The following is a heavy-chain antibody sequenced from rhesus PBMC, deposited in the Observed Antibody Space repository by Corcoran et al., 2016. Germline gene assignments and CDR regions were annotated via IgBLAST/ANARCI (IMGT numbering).Heavy chain of an antibody. CDR3: ARIGYGGGY. Sequence: QVQLQESGPGLVKPSAPLSLTCAVSCGSFSSNYWRWIRPPPWRRLGWIGRIYGSGGSTEYNPSLKRRVTISTDTSKTQFSLKLSSVTAADTAVYYCARIGYGGGYWGQGVLVTVSS. V-gene: IGHV4-160*01. J-gene: IGHJ4*01. CDR1: CGSFSSNY. D-gene: IGHD5-24*01. CDR2: IYGSGGST.